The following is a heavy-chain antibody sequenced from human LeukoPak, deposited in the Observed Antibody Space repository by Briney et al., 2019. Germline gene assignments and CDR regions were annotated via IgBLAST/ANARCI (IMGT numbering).Heavy chain of an antibody. CDR3: ARDDRVQYYDILTGPGEGVYYYYGMDV. Sequence: SGGSLRLSCAASGFTFSGYAMSWVRQAPGKGLEWVSSITEIGTGTYYPDSVKGRFTISRDNSKNTLYLQMNSLRAEDTALYYCARDDRVQYYDILTGPGEGVYYYYGMDVWGQGTTVTVSS. J-gene: IGHJ6*02. CDR1: GFTFSGYA. D-gene: IGHD3-9*01. V-gene: IGHV3-23*01. CDR2: ITEIGTGT.